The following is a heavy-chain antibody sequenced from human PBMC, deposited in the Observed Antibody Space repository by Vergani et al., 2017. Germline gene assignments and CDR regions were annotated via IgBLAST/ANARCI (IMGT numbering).Heavy chain of an antibody. CDR2: IRGRGDYI. CDR1: GFTLSACG. V-gene: IGHV3-21*01. D-gene: IGHD5-12*01. Sequence: EVQLVESGGGLVRPGGALRLSCVGSGFTLSACGMTWVRQAPGKGLEWVSSIRGRGDYIYYADSVKGRFTISRDDAKSSLFLQMNSLRVEDTGLYYCVRPGGTCSGYDNILLYFYALDVWGQGTTVTVSS. CDR3: VRPGGTCSGYDNILLYFYALDV. J-gene: IGHJ6*02.